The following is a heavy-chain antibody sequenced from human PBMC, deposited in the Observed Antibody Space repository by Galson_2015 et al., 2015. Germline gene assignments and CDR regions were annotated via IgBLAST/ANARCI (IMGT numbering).Heavy chain of an antibody. D-gene: IGHD2-15*01. CDR2: ISSSGSTI. CDR3: AREPYCSGGSCYGFDY. J-gene: IGHJ4*02. Sequence: SLRLSCAASGFTFSSYGMNWVRQAPGKGLEWVSYISSSGSTIYYADSVKGRFTISRDNAKNTLYLQMNSLRDEDTAVYYCAREPYCSGGSCYGFDYWGQGTLVTVSS. V-gene: IGHV3-48*02. CDR1: GFTFSSYG.